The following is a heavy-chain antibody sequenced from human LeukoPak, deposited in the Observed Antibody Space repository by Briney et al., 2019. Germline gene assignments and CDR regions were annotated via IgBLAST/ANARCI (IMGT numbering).Heavy chain of an antibody. Sequence: SVKVSCKASGFTFTSSAVQWVRQARGQRLEWIGWIVVDSGNTNYAQKFQERVTITRDMSTSTAYMELSSLRSEDTAVYYCAAVLLWFGESTPYFDYWGQGTLVTVSS. D-gene: IGHD3-10*01. CDR1: GFTFTSSA. CDR3: AAVLLWFGESTPYFDY. V-gene: IGHV1-58*01. CDR2: IVVDSGNT. J-gene: IGHJ4*02.